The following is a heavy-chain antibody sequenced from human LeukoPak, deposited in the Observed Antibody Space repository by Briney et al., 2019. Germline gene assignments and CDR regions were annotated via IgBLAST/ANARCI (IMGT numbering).Heavy chain of an antibody. CDR3: ARGSIVGATFDYFDY. J-gene: IGHJ4*02. D-gene: IGHD1-26*01. V-gene: IGHV4-38-2*02. CDR2: SYYTGTT. Sequence: SETLSLACTVSGYSISSGYFWGWIRQSPGKGLEWIASSYYTGTTYYNPSLKSRVTISVDTSKNQFSLKLSSVTAADTAVYYCARGSIVGATFDYFDYWGQGTLVTVSS. CDR1: GYSISSGYF.